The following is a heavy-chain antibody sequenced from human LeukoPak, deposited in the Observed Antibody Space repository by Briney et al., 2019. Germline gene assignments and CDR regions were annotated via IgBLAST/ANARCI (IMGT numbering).Heavy chain of an antibody. CDR1: GFTFSSNW. D-gene: IGHD3-10*01. Sequence: GGSLGLSCAAAGFTFSSNWMSWVRQAPGKGLQWVANIKQDGSEKYYADSVKGRFTISRDNAKKSLYLQMNSLRGEDTAVYYCARGLGINGLALDMWGQGTMVTVSS. CDR2: IKQDGSEK. CDR3: ARGLGINGLALDM. V-gene: IGHV3-7*05. J-gene: IGHJ3*02.